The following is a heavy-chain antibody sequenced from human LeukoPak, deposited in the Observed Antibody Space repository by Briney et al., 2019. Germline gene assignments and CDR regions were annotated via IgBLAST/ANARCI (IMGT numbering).Heavy chain of an antibody. J-gene: IGHJ3*02. D-gene: IGHD5-18*01. CDR1: GGSISSSSYY. CDR3: ARGAPKEIQLWLRLRGVAFDI. Sequence: PSETLSLTCTVSGGSISSSSYYWGWIRRPPGKGLEWIGEINHSGSTNYNPSLKSRVTISVDTSKNQFFLKLNSVTAADTAVYYCARGAPKEIQLWLRLRGVAFDIWGQGTMVTVSS. CDR2: INHSGST. V-gene: IGHV4-39*07.